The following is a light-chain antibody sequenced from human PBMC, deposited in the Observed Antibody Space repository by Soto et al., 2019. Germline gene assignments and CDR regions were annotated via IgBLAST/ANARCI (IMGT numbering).Light chain of an antibody. J-gene: IGKJ1*01. CDR1: QSIGNY. CDR2: ATS. CDR3: QQSSSSPPT. V-gene: IGKV1-39*01. Sequence: DIQMTQSPSSLSASMGDRITITCRASQSIGNYLNWYQQKPGKAPNLLIYATSTLQSGVPSRFSGSGSGTDFTLTISNLQPEDFATYYCQQSSSSPPTFGQGTKVEIK.